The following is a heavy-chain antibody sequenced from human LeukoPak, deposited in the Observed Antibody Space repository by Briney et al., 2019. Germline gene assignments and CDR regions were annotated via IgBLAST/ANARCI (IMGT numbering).Heavy chain of an antibody. J-gene: IGHJ4*02. V-gene: IGHV3-33*01. CDR2: IKYDGSNE. Sequence: PGGSLRLSCVTSGFTFNTHGMHWVRQAPGKGLEWVALIKYDGSNEYYADSVKGRFTISRDDSRNTLYLQMNSLRAEDTAVYYCARGHSVGWELGVCDYWGQGTLVTVAS. D-gene: IGHD1-26*01. CDR1: GFTFNTHG. CDR3: ARGHSVGWELGVCDY.